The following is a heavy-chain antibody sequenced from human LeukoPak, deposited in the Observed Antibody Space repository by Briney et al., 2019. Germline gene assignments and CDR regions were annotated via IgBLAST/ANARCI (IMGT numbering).Heavy chain of an antibody. CDR1: GFTVSSKY. V-gene: IGHV3-53*01. Sequence: PGGSLRLSCGAAGFTVSSKYMKLVGQAPGKGLEWVSVIHGDGSTYYADSVKGRFTISRDNSKNTLYLQMNSLRAEDTAVYYCARGKSSDCTCIDYWGQGTLVTVSS. CDR3: ARGKSSDCTCIDY. D-gene: IGHD2-21*02. J-gene: IGHJ4*02. CDR2: IHGDGST.